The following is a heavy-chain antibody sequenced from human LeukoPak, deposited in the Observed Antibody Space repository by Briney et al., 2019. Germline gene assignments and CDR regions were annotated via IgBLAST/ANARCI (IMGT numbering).Heavy chain of an antibody. CDR2: IYYSGST. D-gene: IGHD3-22*01. V-gene: IGHV4-59*01. Sequence: SETLSLTCTVSGGSISSYYWSWIRQPPGKGLEWIGYIYYSGSTNYNPSLKSRVTISVDTSKNQFSLKLSSVTAADTAVYYCARGYYYDSSGYFWANAPPGFDYWGQGTLVTVSS. CDR1: GGSISSYY. J-gene: IGHJ4*02. CDR3: ARGYYYDSSGYFWANAPPGFDY.